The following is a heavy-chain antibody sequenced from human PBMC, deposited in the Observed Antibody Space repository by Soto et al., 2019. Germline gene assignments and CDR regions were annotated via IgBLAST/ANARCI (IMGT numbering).Heavy chain of an antibody. Sequence: PGGSLRLSCAASGLTFSSYSMNWVRQAPGKGLEWVSYISSSSSTIYYADSVKGRFTISRDNAKNSLYLQMNSLRAEDTAVYYCSFDFWSGHTTHGGPWGQGTMVTVSS. CDR1: GLTFSSYS. CDR3: SFDFWSGHTTHGGP. D-gene: IGHD3-3*01. J-gene: IGHJ3*01. CDR2: ISSSSSTI. V-gene: IGHV3-48*01.